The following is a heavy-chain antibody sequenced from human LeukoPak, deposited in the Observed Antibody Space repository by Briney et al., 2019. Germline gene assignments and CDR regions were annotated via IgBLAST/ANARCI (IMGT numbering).Heavy chain of an antibody. CDR2: IYPGDSDT. J-gene: IGHJ3*02. CDR1: GFTFSSYA. Sequence: PGGSLRLSCAASGFTFSSYAMSWVRQMPGKGLEWMGIIYPGDSDTRYSPSFQGQVTISADKSISTAYLQWSSLKASDTAMYYCARELVVPAARAFDIWGQGTMVTVSS. V-gene: IGHV5-51*01. D-gene: IGHD2-2*01. CDR3: ARELVVPAARAFDI.